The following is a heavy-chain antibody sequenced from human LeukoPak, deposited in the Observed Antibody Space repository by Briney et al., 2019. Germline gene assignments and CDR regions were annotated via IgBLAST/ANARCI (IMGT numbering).Heavy chain of an antibody. V-gene: IGHV4-4*07. CDR2: THTSGST. D-gene: IGHD3-9*01. CDR3: ARARYVNSFYAFDN. J-gene: IGHJ3*02. CDR1: GGSIGSYY. Sequence: ETPSLTCTVSGGSIGSYYWSWIGLPAGKGLEWIGRTHTSGSTNYNPSLKSRVTMSVDTSMNQFSLKLSSVTAADTAVYYCARARYVNSFYAFDNWGQGTLVTVSS.